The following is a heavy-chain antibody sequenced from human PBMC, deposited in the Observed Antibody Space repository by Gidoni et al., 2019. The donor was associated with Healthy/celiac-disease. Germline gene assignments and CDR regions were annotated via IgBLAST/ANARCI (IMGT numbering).Heavy chain of an antibody. V-gene: IGHV2-26*01. Sequence: QVTLRESGTVLVTPTETLTLTCPVSGSSLSNARMGVSWIRQPPGKALEWLAHIFSNDEKSYSTSLKSRLTISKDTSKSQVVLTMTNMDPVDTATYYCSRIERRNHAFDIWGQGTMVTVSS. CDR1: GSSLSNARMG. J-gene: IGHJ3*02. CDR2: IFSNDEK. CDR3: SRIERRNHAFDI. D-gene: IGHD1-1*01.